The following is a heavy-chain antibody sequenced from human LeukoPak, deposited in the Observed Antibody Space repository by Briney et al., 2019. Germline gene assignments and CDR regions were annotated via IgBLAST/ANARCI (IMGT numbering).Heavy chain of an antibody. CDR3: AKDYVGQVPDAFDI. V-gene: IGHV3-23*01. CDR2: ISSSGDST. J-gene: IGHJ3*02. Sequence: GGSLTLSCAASGFTFRTYAMSWVRQAPGKGLEWVSAISSSGDSTYYADSVKGRFTISRDNSKNTLYVHMNSLRAEDTAIYYRAKDYVGQVPDAFDIWGQGTMVTVSS. CDR1: GFTFRTYA. D-gene: IGHD1-26*01.